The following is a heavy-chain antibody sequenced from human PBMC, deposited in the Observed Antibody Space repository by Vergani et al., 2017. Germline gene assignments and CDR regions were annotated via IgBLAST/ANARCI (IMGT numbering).Heavy chain of an antibody. CDR1: GFTVSSNY. J-gene: IGHJ6*02. Sequence: EVQLVESGGGLVQPGGSLRLSCAASGFTVSSNYMSWVRQAPGKGLEWVSVIYSGGSTYYADSVKGRFTISRDNSKNTLYLQMISLRAEDTAVYYCARDPGGSGSYYRLHYYYYYGMDVWGQGTTVTVSS. CDR3: ARDPGGSGSYYRLHYYYYYGMDV. V-gene: IGHV3-66*02. CDR2: IYSGGST. D-gene: IGHD3-10*01.